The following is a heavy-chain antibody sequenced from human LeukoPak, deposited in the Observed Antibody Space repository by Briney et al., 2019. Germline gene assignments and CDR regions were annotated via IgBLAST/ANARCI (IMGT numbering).Heavy chain of an antibody. CDR1: GFTFSSYA. J-gene: IGHJ4*02. V-gene: IGHV3-23*01. CDR3: AKDQVAARPPIY. CDR2: ISGGGGST. D-gene: IGHD6-6*01. Sequence: GGSLRLSCAASGFTFSSYAMSWVRQAPGKGLEWVSAISGGGGSTYYADSVKGRFTISRDNSKKSLYLQMNSLRAEDTAVYYCAKDQVAARPPIYWGQGTVVTVSS.